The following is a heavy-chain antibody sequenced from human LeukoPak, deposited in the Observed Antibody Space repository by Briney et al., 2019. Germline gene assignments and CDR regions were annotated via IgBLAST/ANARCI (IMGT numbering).Heavy chain of an antibody. CDR3: ARANGYDFRYYYYYYMDV. Sequence: ASVKVSCKASGYTFTGYYMHWVRQAPGQGLEWMGWINPNSGGTNYAQKFQGRVTMTRDTSISTAYMELSRLRSDDTAVYYCARANGYDFRYYYYYYMDVWGKGTTVTISS. D-gene: IGHD5-12*01. CDR1: GYTFTGYY. V-gene: IGHV1-2*02. CDR2: INPNSGGT. J-gene: IGHJ6*03.